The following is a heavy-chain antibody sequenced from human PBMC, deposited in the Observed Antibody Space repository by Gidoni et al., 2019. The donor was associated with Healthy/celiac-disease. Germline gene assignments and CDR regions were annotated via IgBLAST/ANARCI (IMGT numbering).Heavy chain of an antibody. D-gene: IGHD6-19*01. V-gene: IGHV4-34*01. J-gene: IGHJ4*02. CDR2: INHSGST. Sequence: QVQLQQWGAGLLKPSETLSLTCAVYGGSFSGYYWSWIRQPPGKGLEWIGEINHSGSTNYNPSLKSRVTISVDTSKNQFSLKLSSVTAADTAVYYCAGFRIAVAALDYWGQGTLVTVSS. CDR3: AGFRIAVAALDY. CDR1: GGSFSGYY.